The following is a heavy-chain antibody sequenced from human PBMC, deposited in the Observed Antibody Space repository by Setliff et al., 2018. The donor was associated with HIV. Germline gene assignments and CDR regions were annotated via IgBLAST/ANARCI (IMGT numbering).Heavy chain of an antibody. D-gene: IGHD2-15*01. V-gene: IGHV3-48*03. CDR2: INTTSSPM. CDR1: GFTFTSYE. J-gene: IGHJ4*02. Sequence: PGGSLRLSCVASGFTFTSYEFNWVRRAPGKGLEWVSYINTTSSPMYYADSVKGRFTISRDNSKNSVYLEMNSLRAEDTAIYYCARDDPSGGNDYWGQGTLVTVSS. CDR3: ARDDPSGGNDY.